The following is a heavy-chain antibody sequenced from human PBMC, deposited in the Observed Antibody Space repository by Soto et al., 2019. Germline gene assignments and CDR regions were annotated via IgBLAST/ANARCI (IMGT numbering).Heavy chain of an antibody. J-gene: IGHJ6*03. Sequence: ASVKVSCKTSGYTFTSYDMNWVRQAPGQGLEWMGWMNTDSGHAESAQQFQGRVTMTRDTSIRTVYMELSSLRSDDTAVYYCATGRPGGTGYYYYFIDLWGTGTSVTVSS. CDR3: ATGRPGGTGYYYYFIDL. CDR2: MNTDSGHA. CDR1: GYTFTSYD. D-gene: IGHD3-22*01. V-gene: IGHV1-8*01.